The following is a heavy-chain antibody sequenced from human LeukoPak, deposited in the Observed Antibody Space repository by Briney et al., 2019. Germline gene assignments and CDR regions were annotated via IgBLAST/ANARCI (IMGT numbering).Heavy chain of an antibody. J-gene: IGHJ3*02. CDR1: GFTFSNYR. CDR3: ARDLDTYVVLTAYDTFDI. V-gene: IGHV3-7*01. Sequence: GGSLRLSCEGSGFTFSNYRMTWVRQAPEKGLEWVANIKPSGSEKHYADSVEGRFTISRDNAKNSLYLQMNSLRAEDTAVYYCARDLDTYVVLTAYDTFDIWGQGTMVTVSS. D-gene: IGHD2-21*02. CDR2: IKPSGSEK.